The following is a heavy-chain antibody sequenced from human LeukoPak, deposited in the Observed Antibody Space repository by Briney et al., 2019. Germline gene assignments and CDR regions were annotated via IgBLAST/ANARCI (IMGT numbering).Heavy chain of an antibody. Sequence: VGSLRLSCAASGFTFSSCGFNWVRQAPGKGLEWVSSIGPTGTDRYYADSVRGRFTVSRDNAKNSMYLQMDSLRDEDTAVYYCATETIGRHYDYWGQGTLLTVSS. J-gene: IGHJ4*02. D-gene: IGHD1-14*01. CDR2: IGPTGTDR. CDR1: GFTFSSCG. V-gene: IGHV3-21*01. CDR3: ATETIGRHYDY.